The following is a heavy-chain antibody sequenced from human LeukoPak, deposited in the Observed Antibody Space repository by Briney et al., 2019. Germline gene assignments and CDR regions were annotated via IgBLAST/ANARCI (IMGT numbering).Heavy chain of an antibody. J-gene: IGHJ4*02. CDR2: INPGGSSI. Sequence: PGGSLRLSCAASGFTFSSYWMHWVRQVPGKGLVWVARINPGGSSITYADSVKGRFTISRDNAKNMLYLQMDSLRAEDTGVYYCARSNQADDYWGQGTLVTVSS. D-gene: IGHD1-14*01. CDR1: GFTFSSYW. CDR3: ARSNQADDY. V-gene: IGHV3-74*01.